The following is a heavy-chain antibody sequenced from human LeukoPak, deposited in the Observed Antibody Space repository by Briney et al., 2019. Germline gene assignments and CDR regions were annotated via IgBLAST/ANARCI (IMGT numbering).Heavy chain of an antibody. CDR1: GYSISNKIYY. CDR2: LSSSGNV. D-gene: IGHD5-12*01. V-gene: IGHV4-39*01. Sequence: SETLSLTCTVSGYSISNKIYYWGWIRQPPGKGLEWIGSLSSSGNVYYNPSLKSRVTVSIDTSKNQFSLRLTSVIAADTAIYYCARHAVVDAYPRYSQHWGQGTLITVSS. J-gene: IGHJ4*02. CDR3: ARHAVVDAYPRYSQH.